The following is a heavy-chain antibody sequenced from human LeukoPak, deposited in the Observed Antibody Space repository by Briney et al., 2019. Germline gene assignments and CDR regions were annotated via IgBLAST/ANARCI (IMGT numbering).Heavy chain of an antibody. D-gene: IGHD1-1*01. V-gene: IGHV4-30-2*01. CDR2: IYHSGST. J-gene: IGHJ5*02. CDR3: ARLNGERQNWFDP. CDR1: GGSISSGGYS. Sequence: SETLSLTCAVSGGSISSGGYSWGWIRQPPGKGLEWIGYIYHSGSTYYNPSLKSRVTISVDRSKNQFSLKLSSVTAADTAVYYCARLNGERQNWFDPWGQGTLVTVSS.